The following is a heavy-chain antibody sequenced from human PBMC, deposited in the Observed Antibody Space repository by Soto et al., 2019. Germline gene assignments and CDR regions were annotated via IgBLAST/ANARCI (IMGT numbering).Heavy chain of an antibody. D-gene: IGHD1-26*01. J-gene: IGHJ6*02. CDR1: GYTLTELS. CDR3: ATDPTGGDYYYGMEV. CDR2: FDPEDGET. Sequence: VNVSCKVSGYTLTELSMHWVLQAPGKGLEWMGGFDPEDGETIYAQKFQGRVTMTEDTSTDTAYMELSSLRSEDTAVYYCATDPTGGDYYYGMEVWGQGTTVTGSS. V-gene: IGHV1-24*01.